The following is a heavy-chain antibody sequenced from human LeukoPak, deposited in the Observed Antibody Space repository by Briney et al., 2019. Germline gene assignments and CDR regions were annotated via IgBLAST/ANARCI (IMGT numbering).Heavy chain of an antibody. Sequence: GGSLRLSCAASGLTVSSNYMNWVRQAPGQGLEWVSVIHSGGSTYYADSVKGRFTISRDNSKNTLYLQTNSLRADDTAVYYCARGQQPFDYWGQGTLVTVSS. CDR1: GLTVSSNY. V-gene: IGHV3-53*01. D-gene: IGHD6-13*01. J-gene: IGHJ4*02. CDR2: IHSGGST. CDR3: ARGQQPFDY.